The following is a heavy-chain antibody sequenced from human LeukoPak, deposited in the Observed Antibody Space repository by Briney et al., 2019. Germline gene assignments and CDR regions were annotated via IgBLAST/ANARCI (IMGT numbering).Heavy chain of an antibody. CDR2: IYSGGST. CDR3: ARDHYYYGMDV. V-gene: IGHV3-53*01. CDR1: GFTISTYW. Sequence: PGGSLRLSCTASGFTISTYWMSWVRQAPGKGLEWVSVIYSGGSTYYADSVKGRFTISRDNSKNTLYLQMNSLRAEDTAVYYCARDHYYYGMDVWGQGTTVTVSS. J-gene: IGHJ6*02.